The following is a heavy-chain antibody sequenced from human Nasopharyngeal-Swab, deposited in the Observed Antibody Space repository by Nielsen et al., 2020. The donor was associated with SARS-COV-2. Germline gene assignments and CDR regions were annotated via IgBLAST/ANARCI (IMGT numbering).Heavy chain of an antibody. Sequence: GESLKISCAASGFSFSSYGMSWVRQAPGKGLEWVSTIDAGGANTFYADSVKGRFTISRDNSKNTLYLQMNSLRADDTAVYYCADPPFSEYWGQGTLVTVSS. V-gene: IGHV3-23*01. CDR2: IDAGGANT. J-gene: IGHJ4*02. CDR1: GFSFSSYG. CDR3: ADPPFSEY.